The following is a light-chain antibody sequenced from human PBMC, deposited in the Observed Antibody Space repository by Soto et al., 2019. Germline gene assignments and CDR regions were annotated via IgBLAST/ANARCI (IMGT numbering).Light chain of an antibody. Sequence: EIVMAQFPATLSVSPGEGATLSWRASQSVSSNLAWYQQKPGQAPRLLIYGASTRATGVPARFSGSGSGTEFTLTVSSLQSEDIAVYFCQKYNNWPPNFGQGTRLEIK. CDR3: QKYNNWPPN. CDR1: QSVSSN. CDR2: GAS. V-gene: IGKV3-15*01. J-gene: IGKJ5*01.